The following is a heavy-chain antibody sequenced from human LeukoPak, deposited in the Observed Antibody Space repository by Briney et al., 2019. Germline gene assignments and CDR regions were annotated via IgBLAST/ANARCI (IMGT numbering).Heavy chain of an antibody. CDR1: GYTLTELS. Sequence: ASVKVSCKVSGYTLTELSMHWVRQAPGKGLGWMGGFDPEDGETIYAQKFQGRVTMTEDTSTDTAYMELSSLRSEDTAVYYCETDRGYYYYYGMDVWGQGTTVTVSS. CDR2: FDPEDGET. V-gene: IGHV1-24*01. CDR3: ETDRGYYYYYGMDV. J-gene: IGHJ6*02.